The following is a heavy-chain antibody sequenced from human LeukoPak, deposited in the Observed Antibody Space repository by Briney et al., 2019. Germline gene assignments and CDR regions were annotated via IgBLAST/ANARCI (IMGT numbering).Heavy chain of an antibody. D-gene: IGHD4-11*01. Sequence: ASVKVSCKASGYTFTSYGISWVRQAPGQGLEWMGWISTYNGNTNYAQKLQGRVTMTTDTSTTTAYMELRSLTSDDTAVYYCARDPTTQTFDYWGQGTPVTVSS. V-gene: IGHV1-18*01. CDR3: ARDPTTQTFDY. CDR1: GYTFTSYG. J-gene: IGHJ4*02. CDR2: ISTYNGNT.